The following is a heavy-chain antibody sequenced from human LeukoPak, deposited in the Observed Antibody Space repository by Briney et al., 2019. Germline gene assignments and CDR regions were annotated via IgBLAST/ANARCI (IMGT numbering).Heavy chain of an antibody. V-gene: IGHV1-18*04. CDR2: ISAYNGNT. CDR3: ARGPYYYDSSGYYFWAFDI. J-gene: IGHJ3*02. D-gene: IGHD3-22*01. Sequence: ASVKVSCKASGYTFTGYYMHWVRQAPGQGLEWMGWISAYNGNTSYAQKLQGRVTMTTDTSTSTAYMELRSLRSDDTAVYYCARGPYYYDSSGYYFWAFDIWGQGTMVTVSS. CDR1: GYTFTGYY.